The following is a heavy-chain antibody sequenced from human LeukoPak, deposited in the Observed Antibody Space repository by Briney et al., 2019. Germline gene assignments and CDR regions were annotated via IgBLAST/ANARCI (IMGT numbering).Heavy chain of an antibody. CDR2: INHSGST. CDR3: ARRGSYYDILTGYSYYFDY. D-gene: IGHD3-9*01. V-gene: IGHV4-34*01. CDR1: GGSFSGYY. Sequence: SETLSLTCAVYGGSFSGYYWSGIRQPPGKGLEWIGEINHSGSTNYNPSLKSRVTISVDTSKNQFSLKLSSVTAADTAVYYCARRGSYYDILTGYSYYFDYWGQGTLVTVSS. J-gene: IGHJ4*02.